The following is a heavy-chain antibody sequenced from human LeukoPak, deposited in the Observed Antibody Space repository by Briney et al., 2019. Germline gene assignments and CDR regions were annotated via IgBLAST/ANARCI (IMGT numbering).Heavy chain of an antibody. J-gene: IGHJ2*01. V-gene: IGHV4-59*08. Sequence: PSETLPPTCTVAGGSISSYYWSWIRQPPGKGLEGIGYIYYSGSTNYNPSLKSRVTISVDTSKNQFSLKLSSVTAADTAVYYCARLGRTSYWYFDLWGRGTLVTVSS. CDR1: GGSISSYY. D-gene: IGHD2-2*01. CDR2: IYYSGST. CDR3: ARLGRTSYWYFDL.